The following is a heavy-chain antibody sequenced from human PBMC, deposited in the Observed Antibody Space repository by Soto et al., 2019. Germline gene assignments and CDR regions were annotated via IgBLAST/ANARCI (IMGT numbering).Heavy chain of an antibody. J-gene: IGHJ4*02. CDR3: ARSPPDYYDSSGYRY. CDR2: IDPSDSYT. V-gene: IGHV5-10-1*01. Sequence: GESLKISCKGSGYSFTSYWISWVRQMPGKCLEWMGRIDPSDSYTNYSPSFQGHVTISADKSISTAYLQWSSLKASDTAMYYCARSPPDYYDSSGYRYWGQGTLVTVSS. D-gene: IGHD3-22*01. CDR1: GYSFTSYW.